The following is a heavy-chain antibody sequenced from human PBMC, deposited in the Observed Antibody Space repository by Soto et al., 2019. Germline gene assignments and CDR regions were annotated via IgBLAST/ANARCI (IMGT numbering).Heavy chain of an antibody. CDR3: ARADVWSGFCGLDY. D-gene: IGHD3-3*01. Sequence: EVQLVESGGGLVQPGGSLRLSCSASGFAFSSHWMTWVRQAPGKGREWVANIKEDGREIFYADSMKGRLTASSDNASNSLFLDLSGLGAEDTALYDCARADVWSGFCGLDYWGPGTLVTVSS. V-gene: IGHV3-7*01. CDR1: GFAFSSHW. CDR2: IKEDGREI. J-gene: IGHJ4*02.